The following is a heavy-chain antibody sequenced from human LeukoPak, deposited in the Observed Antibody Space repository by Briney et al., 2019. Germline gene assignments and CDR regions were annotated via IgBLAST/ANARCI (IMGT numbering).Heavy chain of an antibody. D-gene: IGHD6-13*01. V-gene: IGHV3-23*01. CDR1: GLTFYTYA. Sequence: GGSLRLSCSVSGLTFYTYAMSWVRQAPGKGLEWVSAISGRDGRTYYTDSVKGRFTISRDNSNNILYLQMNSLRAEDTAVYYCSTSPSFGSSWYQFNYWGQGTLVTVSS. J-gene: IGHJ4*02. CDR3: STSPSFGSSWYQFNY. CDR2: ISGRDGRT.